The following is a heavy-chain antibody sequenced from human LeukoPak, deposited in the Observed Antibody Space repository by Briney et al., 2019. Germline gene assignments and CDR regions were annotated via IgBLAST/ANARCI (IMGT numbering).Heavy chain of an antibody. J-gene: IGHJ3*02. Sequence: SQTLSLTCAISGDSVSSDSAAWNWIRQSPPRGLEWLARTYFRSKWYYDYALAVKGRITINPDTSKNQFSLQLNSVTPEDTAVYFCARILTSFSVTTPWAFDIWGQGTMVTVSS. V-gene: IGHV6-1*01. CDR1: GDSVSSDSAA. CDR2: TYFRSKWYY. D-gene: IGHD4-17*01. CDR3: ARILTSFSVTTPWAFDI.